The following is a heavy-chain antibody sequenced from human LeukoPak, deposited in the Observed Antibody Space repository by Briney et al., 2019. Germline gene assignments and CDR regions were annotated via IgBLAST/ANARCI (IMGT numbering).Heavy chain of an antibody. Sequence: SETLSLTCTVSGGSISSGGYYWSWVRQHPGKGLEWIGYIYYSGSTYYNPSLKSRVTISVDTSKNQFSLKLSSVTAADTAVYYCARVRFSNLFDYWGQGTLVTVSS. J-gene: IGHJ4*02. D-gene: IGHD3-16*01. V-gene: IGHV4-31*03. CDR3: ARVRFSNLFDY. CDR1: GGSISSGGYY. CDR2: IYYSGST.